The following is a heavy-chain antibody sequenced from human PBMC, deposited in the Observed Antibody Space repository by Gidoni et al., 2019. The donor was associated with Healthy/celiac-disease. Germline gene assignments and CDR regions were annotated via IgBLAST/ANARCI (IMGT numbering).Heavy chain of an antibody. CDR2: ISSSSSYI. D-gene: IGHD3-3*01. J-gene: IGHJ4*02. CDR1: GFPFRSYS. CDR3: ARPRLIGVVIIGYFDY. Sequence: EVQLVESGGGLVKPGGSLRLSGAASGFPFRSYSMNWVRQAPGKGLEWVSSISSSSSYIYYADSVKGRFTISRDNAKNSLYLQMNSLRAEDTAVYYCARPRLIGVVIIGYFDYWGQGTLVTVSS. V-gene: IGHV3-21*01.